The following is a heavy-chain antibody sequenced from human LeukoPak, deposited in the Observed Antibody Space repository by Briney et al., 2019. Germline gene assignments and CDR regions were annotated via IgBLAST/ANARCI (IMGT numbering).Heavy chain of an antibody. J-gene: IGHJ4*02. Sequence: GGSLRLSCTASGFTFSDYAMSWVRQAPGKGLEWVGFIRSKAYGGTTEYAASVKGRFTISRDDSKSIAYLQMNSLKTEDTAVYYCTLYYYDSSGYYSNYFDYWGQGTLVTVSS. D-gene: IGHD3-22*01. CDR1: GFTFSDYA. CDR2: IRSKAYGGTT. V-gene: IGHV3-49*04. CDR3: TLYYYDSSGYYSNYFDY.